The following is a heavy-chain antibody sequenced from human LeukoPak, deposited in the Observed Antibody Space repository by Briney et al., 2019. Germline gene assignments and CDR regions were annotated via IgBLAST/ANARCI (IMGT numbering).Heavy chain of an antibody. CDR2: ILPVFGTS. J-gene: IGHJ6*03. CDR1: GGTYNNYA. Sequence: VASVKVSFKASGGTYNNYAISWGRQAPGQGPEGVGGILPVFGTSNYAQRFQGRVTITADESTATTYMELSSLKSEDTAVYYCARDHRGFYYGSGNYYYLDVWGKGTTVTVSS. CDR3: ARDHRGFYYGSGNYYYLDV. V-gene: IGHV1-69*13. D-gene: IGHD3-10*01.